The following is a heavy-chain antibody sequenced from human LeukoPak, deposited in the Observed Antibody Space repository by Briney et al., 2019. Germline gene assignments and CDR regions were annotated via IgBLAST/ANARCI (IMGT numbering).Heavy chain of an antibody. J-gene: IGHJ4*02. CDR2: ISACNGNT. D-gene: IGHD4-17*01. CDR3: ARDRGAPPPVYGDYAGIDY. CDR1: GYTFTSYG. Sequence: ASVKVSCKASGYTFTSYGISWVRQAPGQGLEWMGWISACNGNTNYAQKLQGRVTMTTDTSTSTAYMELRSLRSDDTAVYYCARDRGAPPPVYGDYAGIDYWGQGTLVTVSS. V-gene: IGHV1-18*01.